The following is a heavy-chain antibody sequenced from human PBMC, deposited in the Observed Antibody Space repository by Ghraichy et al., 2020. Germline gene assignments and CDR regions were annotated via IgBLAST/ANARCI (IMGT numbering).Heavy chain of an antibody. V-gene: IGHV3-23*01. D-gene: IGHD6-19*01. CDR3: ATWLAHHFDY. CDR2: IDGTTTNT. Sequence: GGSLRLSCTASGFTFSNHAMSWVRQGPGKGLEWVATIDGTTTNTHYADSVQGRFTISRDNSKNMLYLHMSSLRAEDTAVYHCATWLAHHFDYWGQGTLGTASS. J-gene: IGHJ4*02. CDR1: GFTFSNHA.